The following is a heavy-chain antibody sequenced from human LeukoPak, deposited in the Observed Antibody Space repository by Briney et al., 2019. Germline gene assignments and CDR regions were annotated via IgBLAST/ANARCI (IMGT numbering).Heavy chain of an antibody. V-gene: IGHV1-69*02. CDR2: IILIIGIA. CDR3: ARTYSSGSANYSYYYGMDV. Sequence: SVKVSCKASGDTFSSYIISWVRQAPGQGIEWMGRIILIIGIANYAQNFQSTVTITADKSTSTPYMKLSSLKSEDTAVYSRARTYSSGSANYSYYYGMDVWGQGTTVTVSS. J-gene: IGHJ6*02. CDR1: GDTFSSYI. D-gene: IGHD6-19*01.